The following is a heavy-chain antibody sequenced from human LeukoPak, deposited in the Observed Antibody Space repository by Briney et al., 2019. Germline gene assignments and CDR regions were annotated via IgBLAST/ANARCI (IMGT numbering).Heavy chain of an antibody. V-gene: IGHV3-21*01. CDR3: ARETYDFWSGYYRYYYYMDV. Sequence: GGSLRLSCAASGFTFSSYNMNWVRQAPGKGLEWVSSISSSSTYIYYAESMEGRFTTSRDNAKNSLYLQMNSLRAEDTAVYYCARETYDFWSGYYRYYYYMDVWGKGTTVTVSS. CDR2: ISSSSTYI. D-gene: IGHD3-3*01. J-gene: IGHJ6*03. CDR1: GFTFSSYN.